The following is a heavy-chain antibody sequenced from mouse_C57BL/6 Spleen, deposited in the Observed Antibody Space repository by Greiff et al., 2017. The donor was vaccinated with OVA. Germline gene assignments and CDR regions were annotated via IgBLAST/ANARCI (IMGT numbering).Heavy chain of an antibody. J-gene: IGHJ2*01. Sequence: EVQVVESGGGLVQPKGSLKLSCAASGFSFNTYAMNWVRQAPGKGLEWVARIRSKSNNYATYYADSVKDRFTISRDDSESMLYLQMNNLKTEDTAMYYCVRHEYYFDYWGQGTTLTVSS. CDR3: VRHEYYFDY. V-gene: IGHV10-1*01. CDR2: IRSKSNNYAT. CDR1: GFSFNTYA.